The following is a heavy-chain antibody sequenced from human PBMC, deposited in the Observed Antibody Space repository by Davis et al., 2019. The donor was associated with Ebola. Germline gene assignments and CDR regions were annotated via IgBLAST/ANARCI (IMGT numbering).Heavy chain of an antibody. CDR3: ASFGPRYY. V-gene: IGHV4-59*01. CDR2: IYYSGST. J-gene: IGHJ4*02. Sequence: MPSETLSLTCTVSGGSISSYYWSWIRQPPGKGMEWIGYIYYSGSTNYNPSLKSRVTISVDTSKNQFSLKLSSVTAADTAVYYCASFGPRYYWGQGTLVTVSS. D-gene: IGHD3-10*01. CDR1: GGSISSYY.